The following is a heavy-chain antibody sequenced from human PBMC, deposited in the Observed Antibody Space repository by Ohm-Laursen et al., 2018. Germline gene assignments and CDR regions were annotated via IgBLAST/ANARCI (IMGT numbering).Heavy chain of an antibody. D-gene: IGHD2-2*01. CDR2: ISGSGGST. CDR1: GFTFSSYA. CDR3: AKTPRWVVVVPEAPADY. J-gene: IGHJ4*02. Sequence: SLRLSCSASGFTFSSYAMSWVRQAPGKGLEWVSAISGSGGSTYYADSVKGRFTISRDNSKNTLYLQMNGLRAEDTAVYYCAKTPRWVVVVPEAPADYWGQGTLVTVSS. V-gene: IGHV3-23*01.